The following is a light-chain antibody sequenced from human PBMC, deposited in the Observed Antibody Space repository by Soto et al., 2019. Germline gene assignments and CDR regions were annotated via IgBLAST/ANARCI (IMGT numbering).Light chain of an antibody. Sequence: IKMTKSPSAMSAFLGEGVTFTCRASQGISHYLAWFQQKPGEAPKGLIFDASTLQSGVPSRFSGSGSGTEFTLTITNLQPEDLATYYCLQYNTYPYIFGQGTKLEIK. J-gene: IGKJ2*01. CDR1: QGISHY. CDR3: LQYNTYPYI. CDR2: DAS. V-gene: IGKV1-17*03.